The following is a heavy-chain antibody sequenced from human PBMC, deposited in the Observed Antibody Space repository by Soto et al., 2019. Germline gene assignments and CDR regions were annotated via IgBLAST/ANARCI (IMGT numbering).Heavy chain of an antibody. CDR1: GGSISSSSYY. CDR2: IYYSGST. Sequence: PSETLSLTCTVSGGSISSSSYYWGWIRQPPGKGLEWIGSIYYSGSTYYNPSLKSRVTISVDTSKNQFSLKLSSVTAADTAVYYCARHSYYYDSSGYYPYYFGYWGQGTQVTVSS. D-gene: IGHD3-22*01. V-gene: IGHV4-39*01. CDR3: ARHSYYYDSSGYYPYYFGY. J-gene: IGHJ4*02.